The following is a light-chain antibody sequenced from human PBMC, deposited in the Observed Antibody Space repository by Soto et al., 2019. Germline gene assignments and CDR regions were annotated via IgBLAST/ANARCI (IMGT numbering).Light chain of an antibody. Sequence: QSVLTQPPSASGTPGQRVTISCSGSSSNIGRNTVNWYQQLPGTAPKLLIYGNNQRPSGVPDRFSGSKSGTSASLAISGLQSEDEADYYCAAWDDSLNGPVFGGGTKGTVL. CDR1: SSNIGRNT. CDR2: GNN. J-gene: IGLJ3*02. V-gene: IGLV1-44*01. CDR3: AAWDDSLNGPV.